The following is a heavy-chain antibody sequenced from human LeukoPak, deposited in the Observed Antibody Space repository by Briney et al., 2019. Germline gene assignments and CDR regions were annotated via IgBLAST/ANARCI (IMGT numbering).Heavy chain of an antibody. CDR1: AGSISDYY. D-gene: IGHD4-23*01. CDR2: IYYSGNT. CDR3: AALDLNGGNRHFDY. V-gene: IGHV4-59*01. J-gene: IGHJ4*02. Sequence: SETLSLTCSVSAGSISDYYWSWIRQPLGKGLEWIGYIYYSGNTDYNPSLKSRVTISVDTSKNQFSLKLRSVTAADTAVYYCAALDLNGGNRHFDYWAREPRSPSPQ.